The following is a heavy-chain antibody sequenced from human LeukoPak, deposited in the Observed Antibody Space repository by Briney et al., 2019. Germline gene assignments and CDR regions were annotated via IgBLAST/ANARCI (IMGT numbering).Heavy chain of an antibody. CDR2: ISSRSSTI. CDR1: GITFSSYS. Sequence: GGSLRLSCVASGITFSSYSMNWVRQAPGKGLEWVSYISSRSSTIYYADSVNSRFTISRDNAKNSLYLQMNSLRDEDTAVYYCAIRDYGGDPVFDYWGQGTLVTVSS. CDR3: AIRDYGGDPVFDY. J-gene: IGHJ4*02. D-gene: IGHD4-23*01. V-gene: IGHV3-48*02.